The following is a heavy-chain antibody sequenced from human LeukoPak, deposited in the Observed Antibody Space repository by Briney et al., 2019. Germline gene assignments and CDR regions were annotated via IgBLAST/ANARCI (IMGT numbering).Heavy chain of an antibody. CDR1: ALTFSSYW. D-gene: IGHD6-6*01. Sequence: SGGSLRLSCSASALTFSSYWMHWVRQAPGKGLVWVSHINSDGSSTNYADSVKGRFTISRDNAKNTLYLQMNSLRAEDTAVYYCARTGIAARPTVWFDPWGQGTLVTVSS. V-gene: IGHV3-74*01. CDR3: ARTGIAARPTVWFDP. CDR2: INSDGSST. J-gene: IGHJ5*02.